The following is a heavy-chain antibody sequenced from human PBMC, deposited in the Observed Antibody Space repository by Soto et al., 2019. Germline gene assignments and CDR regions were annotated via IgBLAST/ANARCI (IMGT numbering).Heavy chain of an antibody. D-gene: IGHD4-17*01. V-gene: IGHV1-2*02. Sequence: ASVKVSCKASGYTFTGYYLHWVRQAPGQGLEWMGWINPNFGGTNYAQKFQGRVTMTRDTSIATAYMELSRLRSDDTAVYYCAREDYGDYPFDYWGQGTLVTVSS. CDR2: INPNFGGT. CDR1: GYTFTGYY. CDR3: AREDYGDYPFDY. J-gene: IGHJ4*02.